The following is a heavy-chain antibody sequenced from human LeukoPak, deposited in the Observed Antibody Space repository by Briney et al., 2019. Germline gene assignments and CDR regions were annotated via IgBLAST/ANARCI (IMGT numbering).Heavy chain of an antibody. V-gene: IGHV4-4*07. CDR3: ARSGTGYCSGGSCYEAYPHYFDY. J-gene: IGHJ4*02. Sequence: PSETLSLTCTVSGGSISSYYWSWIRQPAGKGLEWIGRIYTSGSTNYNPSLKSRVTMSVDTSKNQFSLKLSSVTAADTAVYYCARSGTGYCSGGSCYEAYPHYFDYWGQGTLVTVSS. CDR2: IYTSGST. D-gene: IGHD2-15*01. CDR1: GGSISSYY.